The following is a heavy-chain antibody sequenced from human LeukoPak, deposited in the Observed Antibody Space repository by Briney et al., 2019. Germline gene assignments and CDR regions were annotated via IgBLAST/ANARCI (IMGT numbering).Heavy chain of an antibody. CDR3: TSHETAMAPV. CDR1: GFTFSVYA. D-gene: IGHD5-18*01. CDR2: IRSKANSYAT. J-gene: IGHJ4*02. Sequence: GGSLRLSCAASGFTFSVYAMHWVRQASGKGLEWVGRIRSKANSYATAYAASVKGRFTISRDDSKNTAYLQMNSLKTEDTAVYYCTSHETAMAPVWGQGTLVTVSS. V-gene: IGHV3-73*01.